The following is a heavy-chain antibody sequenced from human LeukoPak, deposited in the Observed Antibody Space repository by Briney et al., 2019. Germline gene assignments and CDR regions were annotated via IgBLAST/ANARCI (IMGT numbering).Heavy chain of an antibody. D-gene: IGHD6-19*01. Sequence: ASVKVSCKASGYTFTSYGISWVRQAPGQGLEWMGWISAYNGNTNYAQKLQGRVTMTTDTSTSTAYMELRSLRSDDTAVYYCARVVSGWRGIDSTPDAFDIWGQGTMVTVSS. V-gene: IGHV1-18*01. CDR3: ARVVSGWRGIDSTPDAFDI. CDR1: GYTFTSYG. CDR2: ISAYNGNT. J-gene: IGHJ3*02.